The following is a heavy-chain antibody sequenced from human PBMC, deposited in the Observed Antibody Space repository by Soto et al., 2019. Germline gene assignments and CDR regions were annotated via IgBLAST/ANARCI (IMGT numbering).Heavy chain of an antibody. CDR2: ISYSGGST. V-gene: IGHV3-23*01. CDR1: GFTFRSYA. D-gene: IGHD4-17*01. J-gene: IGHJ6*03. CDR3: ARGRNDYGDWGYYYYMDV. Sequence: PGGSLRLSCAASGFTFRSYAMNWVRQSAGKGLEWVSVISYSGGSTYYADSVKGRFTISRDNSKNTLYLQMNSLRAEDTAVYYCARGRNDYGDWGYYYYMDVWGKGTTVTVSS.